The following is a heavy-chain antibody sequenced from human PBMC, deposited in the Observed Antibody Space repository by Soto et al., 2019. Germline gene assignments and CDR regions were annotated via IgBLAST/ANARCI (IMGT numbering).Heavy chain of an antibody. CDR1: GYSFTKYH. CDR2: INPGSGVT. D-gene: IGHD1-1*01. Sequence: ASVKVSCKASGYSFTKYHMHWVRQAPGRGLEWMGWINPGSGVTNQAQKFQGRVTMTRDTSITTTYMELNSLTSDDTAVYYCARVAGHKNARFDYWGQGALVTVSS. V-gene: IGHV1-2*02. J-gene: IGHJ4*02. CDR3: ARVAGHKNARFDY.